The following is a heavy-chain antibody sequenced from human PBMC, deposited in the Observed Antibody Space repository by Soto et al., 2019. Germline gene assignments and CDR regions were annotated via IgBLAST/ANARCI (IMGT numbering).Heavy chain of an antibody. CDR3: ARISRPNYYDTSGFFKDNWFDP. CDR1: GGTFNSYD. CDR2: IIPIVETP. V-gene: IGHV1-69*13. J-gene: IGHJ5*02. Sequence: SVKVSCKASGGTFNSYDINWVRQAPGQGLEWMGGIIPIVETPKYAQKFQGRVTITADESTNTVYMELSSLRSEDTAMYYCARISRPNYYDTSGFFKDNWFDPWGQGTLVTVSS. D-gene: IGHD3-22*01.